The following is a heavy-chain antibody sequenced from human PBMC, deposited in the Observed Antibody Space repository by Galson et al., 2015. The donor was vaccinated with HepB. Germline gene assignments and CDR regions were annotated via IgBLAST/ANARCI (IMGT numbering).Heavy chain of an antibody. D-gene: IGHD4/OR15-4a*01. CDR1: GFSISSYD. CDR2: MGTTGDT. Sequence: SLRLSCAASGFSISSYDIHWVRQLEGKGLEWVSTMGTTGDTYYAASVKGRFTISRENAKSSLYLQMNSLRAGDTAAYYCARGASGFDPWGQGTLVTVSS. V-gene: IGHV3-13*04. CDR3: ARGASGFDP. J-gene: IGHJ5*02.